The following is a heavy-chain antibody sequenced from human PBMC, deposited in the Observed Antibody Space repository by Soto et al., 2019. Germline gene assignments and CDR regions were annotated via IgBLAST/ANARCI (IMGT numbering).Heavy chain of an antibody. D-gene: IGHD1-20*01. V-gene: IGHV3-23*01. CDR3: GKDLHWYGMDV. J-gene: IGHJ6*02. CDR2: INKTGGTA. CDR1: GFTFDDYF. Sequence: EVQLLESGGGLVQPGESLRLSCAASGFTFDDYFMNWVRQAPGKGLEWVTGINKTGGTAQYAGSVRGRFTISRDNARNTLYLQMTSLRAEATALYCCGKDLHWYGMDVWGQGSTVTVSS.